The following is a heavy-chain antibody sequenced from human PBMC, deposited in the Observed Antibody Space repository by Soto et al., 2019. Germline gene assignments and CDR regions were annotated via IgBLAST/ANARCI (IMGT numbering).Heavy chain of an antibody. CDR2: IYYSGST. D-gene: IGHD6-19*01. CDR1: GGSISSYY. J-gene: IGHJ6*02. Sequence: PSETLSLTCTVSGGSISSYYWSWIRQPPGKGLEWIGYIYYSGSTNYNPSLKSRVTISVDTSKNQFSLKLSSVTAADTAVYYCARDRSSSGWPYYYYGMDVWGQGTTVTVSS. V-gene: IGHV4-59*01. CDR3: ARDRSSSGWPYYYYGMDV.